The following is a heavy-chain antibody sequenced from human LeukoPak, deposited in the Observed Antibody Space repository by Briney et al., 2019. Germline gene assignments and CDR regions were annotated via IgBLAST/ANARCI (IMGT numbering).Heavy chain of an antibody. CDR2: IKQDGSEK. V-gene: IGHV3-7*01. J-gene: IGHJ5*02. D-gene: IGHD2-2*01. Sequence: PGGSLRLSCAASGFTFSSYWMSWVRQAPGKGLEWVANIKQDGSEKYYVDSVKGRFTISRDNAKNSLYLQMNSLRAEDTAVYYCARDLIVVVPAAIPWGQGTLVTVSS. CDR3: ARDLIVVVPAAIP. CDR1: GFTFSSYW.